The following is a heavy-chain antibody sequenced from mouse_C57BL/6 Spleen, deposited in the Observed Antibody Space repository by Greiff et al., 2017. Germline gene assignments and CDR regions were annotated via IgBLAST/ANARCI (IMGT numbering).Heavy chain of an antibody. D-gene: IGHD2-5*01. CDR3: AISGSNYWFAY. CDR1: GYTFTSYW. J-gene: IGHJ3*01. V-gene: IGHV1-74*01. Sequence: VQLQQPGAELVKPGASVKVSCKASGYTFTSYWMHWVKQRPGQGLEWIGRIHPSDSDTNYNQKFKGKATLTVDKSSSTAYRQLSSLTSKDSAIYYCAISGSNYWFAYWGQGTLVTVSA. CDR2: IHPSDSDT.